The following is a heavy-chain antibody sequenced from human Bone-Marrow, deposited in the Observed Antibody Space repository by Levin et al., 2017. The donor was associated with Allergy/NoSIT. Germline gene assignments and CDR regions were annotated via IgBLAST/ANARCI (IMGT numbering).Heavy chain of an antibody. V-gene: IGHV3-53*01. CDR3: ASGLWFGELLNYYYGMDV. CDR1: GFTVSSNY. D-gene: IGHD3-10*01. J-gene: IGHJ6*02. Sequence: GESLKISCAASGFTVSSNYMSWVRQAPGKGLEWVSVIYSGGSTYYADSVKGRFTISRDNSKNTLYLQMNSLRAEDTAVYYCASGLWFGELLNYYYGMDVWGQGTTVTVSS. CDR2: IYSGGST.